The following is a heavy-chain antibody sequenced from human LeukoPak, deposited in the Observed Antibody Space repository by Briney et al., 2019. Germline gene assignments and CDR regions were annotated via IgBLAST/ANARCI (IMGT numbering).Heavy chain of an antibody. CDR2: INTYTGNP. V-gene: IGHV7-4-1*02. CDR1: GYTFTSYA. Sequence: ASVKVSCKASGYTFTSYAMNWVRQAPGQGLEWMGWINTYTGNPTYAQGFTGRFVFSLDTSVSTAYLQVSSLKAEDTAVYYCARWDYDSSGYALYYFDYWGQGTLVTVSS. CDR3: ARWDYDSSGYALYYFDY. D-gene: IGHD3-22*01. J-gene: IGHJ4*02.